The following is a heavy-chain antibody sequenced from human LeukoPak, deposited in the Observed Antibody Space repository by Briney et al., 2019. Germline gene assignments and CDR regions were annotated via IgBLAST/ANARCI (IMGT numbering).Heavy chain of an antibody. CDR2: TNPSGGST. D-gene: IGHD6-6*01. CDR1: GYTFTSYY. V-gene: IGHV1-46*01. Sequence: ASVKVSCKASGYTFTSYYMHWVRQAPGQGLEWMGITNPSGGSTSYAQKFQGRVTMTRDTSTSTVYMELSSLRSEDTAVYYCARVREPKYSSLYYFDYWGQGTLVTVSS. CDR3: ARVREPKYSSLYYFDY. J-gene: IGHJ4*02.